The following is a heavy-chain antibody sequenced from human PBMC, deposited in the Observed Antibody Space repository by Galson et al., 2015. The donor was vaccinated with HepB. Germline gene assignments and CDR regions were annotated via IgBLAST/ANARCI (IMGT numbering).Heavy chain of an antibody. CDR3: ARVSTANYYGMDV. CDR2: IWYDGSNK. V-gene: IGHV3-33*01. Sequence: SLRLSCAASGFTFSSYGMHWVRQAPGKGLEWVAGIWYDGSNKYYADSVKGRFTISRDNSKNTLYLQMNSLRAEDTAVYYCARVSTANYYGMDVWGQGTTVTVSS. D-gene: IGHD4-17*01. CDR1: GFTFSSYG. J-gene: IGHJ6*02.